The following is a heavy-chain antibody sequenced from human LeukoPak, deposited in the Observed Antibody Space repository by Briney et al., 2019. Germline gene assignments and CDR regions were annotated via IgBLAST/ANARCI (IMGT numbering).Heavy chain of an antibody. J-gene: IGHJ3*02. CDR1: GYTFSDNY. CDR3: ARAYYDGSGDYALHI. V-gene: IGHV1-8*03. CDR2: MNPNSGNT. D-gene: IGHD3-10*01. Sequence: ASVKVSCKASGYTFSDNYIHWVRQATGQGLEWMGWMNPNSGNTGYAQKFQGRVTITRATSISTAYMELSSLRSEDTAVYYCARAYYDGSGDYALHIWGQGTMVTVSS.